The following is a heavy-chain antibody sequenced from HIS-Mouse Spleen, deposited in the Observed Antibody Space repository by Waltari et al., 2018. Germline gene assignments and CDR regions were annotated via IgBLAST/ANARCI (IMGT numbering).Heavy chain of an antibody. CDR2: ISYDGSNK. J-gene: IGHJ3*02. CDR3: ARDGGAAQAFDI. Sequence: QVQLVESGGGVVQPGRSLRLPCADSGFPFSCSAMLWVRQAPGKGVEWVAVISYDGSNKYYADSVKGRFTISRDNSKNTLYLQMNSLRAEDTAVYYCARDGGAAQAFDIWGQGTMVTVSS. D-gene: IGHD6-6*01. CDR1: GFPFSCSA. V-gene: IGHV3-30*04.